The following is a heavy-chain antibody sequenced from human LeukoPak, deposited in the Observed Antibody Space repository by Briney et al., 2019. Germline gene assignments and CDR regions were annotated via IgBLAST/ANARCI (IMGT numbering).Heavy chain of an antibody. CDR2: ISSSGSTI. D-gene: IGHD2-21*02. J-gene: IGHJ4*02. V-gene: IGHV3-48*03. CDR3: ARDFSDLFDY. Sequence: PGGSLRLSCAASGFTFSSYEMNWVRQAPGKGLEWVSYISSSGSTIYYADSVKGRFTISRDNAKNSLYLQTNSLRAEDTAVYYCARDFSDLFDYWGQGTLVTVSS. CDR1: GFTFSSYE.